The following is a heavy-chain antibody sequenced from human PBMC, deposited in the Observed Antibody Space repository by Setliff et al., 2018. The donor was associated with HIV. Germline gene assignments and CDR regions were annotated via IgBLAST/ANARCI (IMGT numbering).Heavy chain of an antibody. D-gene: IGHD4-4*01. CDR3: ARDLTSNSNCFEP. CDR2: VYYTGKT. V-gene: IGHV4-31*03. CDR1: GGSISSGGYS. Sequence: TSETLSLTCTVSGGSISSGGYSWSWIRQHPGKGLEWIGYVYYTGKTYYNTSLESRISMSVDTSKNQFSLKLTSVTAADTAIYYCARDLTSNSNCFEPWGQGTQVTVSS. J-gene: IGHJ5*02.